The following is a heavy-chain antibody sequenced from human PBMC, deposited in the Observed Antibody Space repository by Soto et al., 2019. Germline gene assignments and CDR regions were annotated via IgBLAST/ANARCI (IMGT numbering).Heavy chain of an antibody. Sequence: ASVKVSCKASGYTFTSYGISWVRQAPGQGLGWMGWISAYNGNTNYAQKLQGRVTMTTDTSTSTAYMELRSLRSDDTAVYYCARDCSSTSCYWKWFDPWGQGTLVTVSS. J-gene: IGHJ5*02. V-gene: IGHV1-18*01. CDR1: GYTFTSYG. D-gene: IGHD2-2*01. CDR3: ARDCSSTSCYWKWFDP. CDR2: ISAYNGNT.